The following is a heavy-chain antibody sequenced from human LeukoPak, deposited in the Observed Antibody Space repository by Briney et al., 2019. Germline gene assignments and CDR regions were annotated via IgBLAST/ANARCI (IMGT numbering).Heavy chain of an antibody. Sequence: PGGSLKLSCAASGFTFSGSAIHWVRQASGKGLEWVGRIRSEANSYATEYAASVKGRFTISRDDPEKTAYLQMNSLKIEDTAVYYCTRMGSGRSVDYWGQGTLVTVSS. D-gene: IGHD1-26*01. V-gene: IGHV3-73*01. CDR3: TRMGSGRSVDY. J-gene: IGHJ4*02. CDR2: IRSEANSYAT. CDR1: GFTFSGSA.